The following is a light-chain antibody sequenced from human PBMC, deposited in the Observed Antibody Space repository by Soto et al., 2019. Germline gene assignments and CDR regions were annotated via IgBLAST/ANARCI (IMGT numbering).Light chain of an antibody. J-gene: IGKJ1*01. CDR3: QQDSRPWT. V-gene: IGKV4-1*01. Sequence: DIVLTQSPDSLAVSLGERATINCQSSHSVLYSSNNKNYLAWYQQKPGQPPKLPIYWASTRESGVPDRCSGSGSGTDFTLTNSSLQAEDVEFYYCQQDSRPWTFGQWTKVEIK. CDR2: WAS. CDR1: HSVLYSSNNKNY.